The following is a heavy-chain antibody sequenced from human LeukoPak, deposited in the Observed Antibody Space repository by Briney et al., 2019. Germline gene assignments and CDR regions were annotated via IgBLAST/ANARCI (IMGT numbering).Heavy chain of an antibody. CDR1: GFTFTDEY. CDR2: INPYSGAI. J-gene: IGHJ4*02. V-gene: IGHV1-2*02. D-gene: IGHD2-2*01. Sequence: ASVKVSCKSSGFTFTDEYIHWVRQAPGEGLEWMGWINPYSGAINYAQKFQGRVTLTRDTSISTAYMELSRLTSGDTAVYYCARDPKSQLLLDYWGQGTLVTVSS. CDR3: ARDPKSQLLLDY.